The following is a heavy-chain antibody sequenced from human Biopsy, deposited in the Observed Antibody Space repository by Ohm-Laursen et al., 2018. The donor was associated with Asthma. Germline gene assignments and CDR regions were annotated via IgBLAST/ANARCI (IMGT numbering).Heavy chain of an antibody. CDR3: ARVVNYDFRSGYWFDP. D-gene: IGHD3-3*01. CDR1: GFSLRNARMG. V-gene: IGHV2-26*01. Sequence: TQTLTLTYTVSGFSLRNARMGVTWIRQPPGKALEWLAHIFSNDEKSYSTSLKSRITISKDTAKSQVVLTMSNMDPADTATYYCARVVNYDFRSGYWFDPWGQGTLVTVSS. CDR2: IFSNDEK. J-gene: IGHJ5*02.